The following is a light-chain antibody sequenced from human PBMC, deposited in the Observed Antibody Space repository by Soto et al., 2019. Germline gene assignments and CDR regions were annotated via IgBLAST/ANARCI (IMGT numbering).Light chain of an antibody. Sequence: QSALTQPASVSGSPGQSITISCTGTSSDVGGYNYVSWYQHHPGKAPKLMIYDVSNRPSGVSNRFSGFKSGNTASLTISGLQAEDEADYYCSSYTSSNTLVVFGGGTKLTVL. V-gene: IGLV2-14*03. CDR1: SSDVGGYNY. CDR2: DVS. J-gene: IGLJ2*01. CDR3: SSYTSSNTLVV.